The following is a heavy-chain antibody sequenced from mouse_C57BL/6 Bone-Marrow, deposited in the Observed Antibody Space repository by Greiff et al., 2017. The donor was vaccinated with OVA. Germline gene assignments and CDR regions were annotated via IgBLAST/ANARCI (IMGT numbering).Heavy chain of an antibody. CDR3: ARHKTMVTTTGFAY. CDR2: ISSGGSYT. CDR1: GFTFSSYG. J-gene: IGHJ3*01. D-gene: IGHD2-2*01. V-gene: IGHV5-6*01. Sequence: EVQRVESGGDLVKPGGSLKLSCAASGFTFSSYGMSWVRQTPDKRLEWVATISSGGSYTYYPDSVKGRFTISRDNAKNTLYLQMSSLKSEDTAMYYCARHKTMVTTTGFAYWGQGTLVTVSA.